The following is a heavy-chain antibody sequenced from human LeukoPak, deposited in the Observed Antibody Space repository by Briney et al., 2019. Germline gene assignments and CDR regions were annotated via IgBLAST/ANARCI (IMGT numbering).Heavy chain of an antibody. Sequence: GGSLRLSCAASGFTCSSYAMHWVRQAPGKGLGWGAVISYDGRNKYYADSVKGRFTTSRDNSKNTLYLQMNSLRAEDTAVYYCARASIAVAGTSWFDPWGQGTLVTVSS. CDR3: ARASIAVAGTSWFDP. V-gene: IGHV3-30*04. D-gene: IGHD6-19*01. J-gene: IGHJ5*02. CDR1: GFTCSSYA. CDR2: ISYDGRNK.